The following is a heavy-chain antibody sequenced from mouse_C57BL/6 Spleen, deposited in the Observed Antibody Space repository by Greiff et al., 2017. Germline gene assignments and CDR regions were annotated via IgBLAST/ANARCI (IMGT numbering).Heavy chain of an antibody. Sequence: DVHLVESGEGLVKPGGSLTLSCAASGFTFSSYAMSWVRQTPEKRLEWVAYISSGGDYIYYADTVKGRFTISRDNARNTLYLQMSSLKSEDTAMYYCTRDNDYAWFAYWGQGTLVTVSA. CDR1: GFTFSSYA. J-gene: IGHJ3*01. D-gene: IGHD2-4*01. V-gene: IGHV5-9-1*02. CDR3: TRDNDYAWFAY. CDR2: ISSGGDYI.